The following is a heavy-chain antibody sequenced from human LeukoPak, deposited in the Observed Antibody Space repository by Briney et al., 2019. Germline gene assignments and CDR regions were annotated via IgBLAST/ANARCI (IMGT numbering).Heavy chain of an antibody. CDR2: VIPIFGTA. V-gene: IGHV1-69*05. J-gene: IGHJ4*02. CDR1: GGPFRSYA. CDR3: ASRDSRGYSYGRSDY. Sequence: ASVKVSCQASGGPFRSYAISWVRQAPGQGLEWMGRVIPIFGTANYSQKFQGRVAITTDESTSTAYMELSRLRSEDTAVYYCASRDSRGYSYGRSDYGGQGTLVTVSS. D-gene: IGHD5-18*01.